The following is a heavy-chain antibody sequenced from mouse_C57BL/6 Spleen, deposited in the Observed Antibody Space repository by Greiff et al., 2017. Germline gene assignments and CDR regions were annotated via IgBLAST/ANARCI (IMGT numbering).Heavy chain of an antibody. CDR3: ARQFGSSYWYFDV. Sequence: DVKLVESGGDLVKPGGSLKLSCAASGFTFSSYGMSWVRQTPHKRLEWVATISSGGSYTYYPDSVKGRFTISRDNAKNTLYLQMSSLKSEDTAMYYCARQFGSSYWYFDVWGTGTTVTVSS. J-gene: IGHJ1*03. D-gene: IGHD1-1*01. CDR1: GFTFSSYG. V-gene: IGHV5-6*02. CDR2: ISSGGSYT.